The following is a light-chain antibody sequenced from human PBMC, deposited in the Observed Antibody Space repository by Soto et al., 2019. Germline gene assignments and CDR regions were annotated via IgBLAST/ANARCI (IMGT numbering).Light chain of an antibody. CDR1: SSDVGGYNY. Sequence: QAVVTQPASVSGSPGQSITVSCTGTSSDVGGYNYVSWYQKHPGKAPKLVIYEVSDRPSGVSNRFSGSKSGNTASLTISGLQAEEEADYYCSSFTTSSTWVFGGGTKLTVL. V-gene: IGLV2-14*01. CDR3: SSFTTSSTWV. J-gene: IGLJ3*02. CDR2: EVS.